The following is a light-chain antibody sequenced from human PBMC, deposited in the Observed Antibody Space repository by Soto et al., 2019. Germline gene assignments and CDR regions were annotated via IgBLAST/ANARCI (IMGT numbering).Light chain of an antibody. CDR1: QSLLHRNGYNY. J-gene: IGKJ2*01. CDR3: MQVLQPPYT. V-gene: IGKV2-28*01. Sequence: DIVMTQSPLSLPVTPGEPASISCRSSQSLLHRNGYNYSDLYLQKPGQSPQLLIYLGSNRASGVPDRFSGRGSGTDFTLKISRVEDEDVGVYYCMQVLQPPYTFGKGTKLDIK. CDR2: LGS.